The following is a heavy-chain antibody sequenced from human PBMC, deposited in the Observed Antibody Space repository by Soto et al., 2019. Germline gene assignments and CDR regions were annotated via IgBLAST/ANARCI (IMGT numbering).Heavy chain of an antibody. V-gene: IGHV4-59*08. D-gene: IGHD3-10*01. CDR2: IYYSGT. J-gene: IGHJ4*02. CDR3: ATTYGSGSYYILGY. CDR1: GGSISSYY. Sequence: SETLSLTCSVSGGSISSYYWSWIRQPPGKGLEWIAYIYYSGTSYNPSLKSRVTISLDTSKNQFSLKLSSVTAADTSVYHCATTYGSGSYYILGYWGQGTLVTAPQ.